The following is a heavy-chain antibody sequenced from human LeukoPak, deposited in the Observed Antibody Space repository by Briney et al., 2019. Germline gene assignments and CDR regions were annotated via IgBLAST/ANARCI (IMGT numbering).Heavy chain of an antibody. Sequence: SETLSLTCTVSGGSISSGDYYWSWIRQPPGKGLEWIGYIYYSGSTYYNPSLKGRVTISVDTPKNQFSLKLSSVTAADTAVYYCARGKQQLVYDYFDYWGQGTLVTVSS. CDR3: ARGKQQLVYDYFDY. V-gene: IGHV4-30-4*08. D-gene: IGHD6-13*01. CDR1: GGSISSGDYY. J-gene: IGHJ4*02. CDR2: IYYSGST.